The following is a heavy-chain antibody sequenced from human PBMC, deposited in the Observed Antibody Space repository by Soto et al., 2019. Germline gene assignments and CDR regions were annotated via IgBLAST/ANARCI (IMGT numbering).Heavy chain of an antibody. CDR3: ARLIRCKTTSCYFDC. CDR2: IYYSGTT. D-gene: IGHD2-2*01. Sequence: SETLSLTCTVSGGSISSSSYYWAWVRQPPGKGLEWIGSIYYSGTTYYNPSLKSRVTISEDTSKNQFSLKLSSVTAADTAVFYCARLIRCKTTSCYFDCWGQGTLVTVSS. V-gene: IGHV4-39*01. J-gene: IGHJ4*02. CDR1: GGSISSSSYY.